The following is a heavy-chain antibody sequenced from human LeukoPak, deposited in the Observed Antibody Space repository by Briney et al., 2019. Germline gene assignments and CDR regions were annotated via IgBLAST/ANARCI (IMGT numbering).Heavy chain of an antibody. J-gene: IGHJ4*02. D-gene: IGHD3-10*01. CDR3: ARSGSGSYYNFDY. CDR2: IYTSGST. V-gene: IGHV4-4*02. CDR1: GGSISSSNW. Sequence: SETLSLTCAVPGGSISSSNWWSWVRQPPGKGLEWIGRIYTSGSTNYNPSLKSRVTISVDTSKNQFSLKLSSVTAADTAVYYCARSGSGSYYNFDYWGQGTLVTVSS.